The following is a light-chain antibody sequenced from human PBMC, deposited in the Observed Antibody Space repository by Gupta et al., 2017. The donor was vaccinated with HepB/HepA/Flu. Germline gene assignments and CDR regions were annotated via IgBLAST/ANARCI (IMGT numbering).Light chain of an antibody. CDR3: QQSFSSPVT. CDR1: QNINTY. Sequence: DIQMIQSPASLYASIGDRVTITCRASQNINTYLNWYQQKPVRAPKLLIYASISLQSGVPSRFSGDGSGTDFTLTINNLQPGDFASYYCQQSFSSPVTFGGGTRVEVK. J-gene: IGKJ4*01. CDR2: ASI. V-gene: IGKV1-39*01.